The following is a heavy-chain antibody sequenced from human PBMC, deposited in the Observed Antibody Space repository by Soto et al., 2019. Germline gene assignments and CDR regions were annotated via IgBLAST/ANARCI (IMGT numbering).Heavy chain of an antibody. D-gene: IGHD2-15*01. V-gene: IGHV4-31*03. CDR1: GGSICSYY. CDR3: ARDRGGGSPWYY. J-gene: IGHJ4*02. Sequence: SETLPLPCTVSGGSICSYYRGWIRQHPGKGLEWIGYIYYSGSTYYNPSLKSRVTISVDTSKNQFSLKLSSVTAADTAVYYCARDRGGGSPWYYWGQGTLVTVSS. CDR2: IYYSGST.